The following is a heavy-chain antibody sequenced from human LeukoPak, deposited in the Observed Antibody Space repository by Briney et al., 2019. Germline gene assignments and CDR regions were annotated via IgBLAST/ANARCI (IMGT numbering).Heavy chain of an antibody. V-gene: IGHV3-11*01. CDR2: ISKSDSTT. Sequence: GGSLRLSCAASGFTSSDNFMSWIRPPPGKGLEWVSYISKSDSTTYYADTVKGRFTISRDSAKNSVYLYMNSLRAEDTAVYYCASAVAAPDQDPPFDYWGQGTLVTVSS. D-gene: IGHD6-25*01. CDR1: GFTSSDNF. CDR3: ASAVAAPDQDPPFDY. J-gene: IGHJ4*02.